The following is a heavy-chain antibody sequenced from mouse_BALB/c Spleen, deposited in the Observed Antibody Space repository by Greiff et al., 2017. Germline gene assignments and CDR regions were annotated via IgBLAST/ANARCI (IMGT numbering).Heavy chain of an antibody. CDR3: TSTRGYYYAMDY. CDR1: GFTFSNYW. D-gene: IGHD2-1*01. V-gene: IGHV6-6*02. Sequence: EVKVEESGGGLVQPGGSMKLSCVASGFTFSNYWMNWVRQSPEKGLEWVAEIRLKSNNYATHYAESVKGRFTISRDDSKSSVYLQMNNLRAEDTGIYYCTSTRGYYYAMDYWGQGTSVTVSS. J-gene: IGHJ4*01. CDR2: IRLKSNNYAT.